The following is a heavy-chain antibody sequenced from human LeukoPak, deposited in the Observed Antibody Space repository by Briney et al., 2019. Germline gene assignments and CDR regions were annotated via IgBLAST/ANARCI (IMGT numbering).Heavy chain of an antibody. V-gene: IGHV1-2*02. CDR1: GYTFTGYY. D-gene: IGHD2-2*01. CDR3: ARVQYQMLFEGNWFDP. Sequence: ASVKVSCKASGYTFTGYYIHWVRQDPGQGLEWMGWINHNSGDTHYAQKFQGRVTMTRDKSIPTAYMDLNSLISDDTAVYYCARVQYQMLFEGNWFDPWGQGTLVTVSS. J-gene: IGHJ5*02. CDR2: INHNSGDT.